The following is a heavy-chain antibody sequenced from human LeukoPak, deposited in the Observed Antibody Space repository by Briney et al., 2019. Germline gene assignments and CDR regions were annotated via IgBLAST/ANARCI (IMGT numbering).Heavy chain of an antibody. CDR1: GFTFSSFA. CDR2: ISGSGGST. Sequence: GGSLRLSCAASGFTFSSFAVSWVRQAPGKGLEWVSTISGSGGSTYYADSVKGRFTISRDNSKNTLYLQMNSLRSEDTAVYYCARAQSGGQLVVVAATPLANDWFDPWGQGTLVTVSS. CDR3: ARAQSGGQLVVVAATPLANDWFDP. J-gene: IGHJ5*02. V-gene: IGHV3-23*01. D-gene: IGHD2-15*01.